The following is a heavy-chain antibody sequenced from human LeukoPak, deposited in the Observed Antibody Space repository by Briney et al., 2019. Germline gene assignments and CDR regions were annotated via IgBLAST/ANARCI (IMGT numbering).Heavy chain of an antibody. D-gene: IGHD6-19*01. V-gene: IGHV3-23*01. Sequence: GGSLRLSCAASGFTFSSYAMSWVRQAPGKGLEWVSTFSGSGFSTYYADSVKGRFTISRDNSKNTLYLQMNSLRAEDTAVYYCAKGRSGFDYWGQGTLVTVSS. CDR2: FSGSGFST. CDR1: GFTFSSYA. J-gene: IGHJ4*02. CDR3: AKGRSGFDY.